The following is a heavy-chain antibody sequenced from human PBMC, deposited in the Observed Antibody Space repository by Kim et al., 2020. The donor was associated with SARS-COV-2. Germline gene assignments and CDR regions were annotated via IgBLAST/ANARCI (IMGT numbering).Heavy chain of an antibody. V-gene: IGHV4-34*01. J-gene: IGHJ2*01. CDR2: INHFGST. Sequence: SETLSRTCAVYGGSLPGSFWTWIRQPPGKGLEWIGEINHFGSTNYNPSLKSRVTISVDTSKNQFSLRLTSMTAADTAVYYCARGVTGDYWYFDIWGRGTL. D-gene: IGHD2-21*02. CDR3: ARGVTGDYWYFDI. CDR1: GGSLPGSF.